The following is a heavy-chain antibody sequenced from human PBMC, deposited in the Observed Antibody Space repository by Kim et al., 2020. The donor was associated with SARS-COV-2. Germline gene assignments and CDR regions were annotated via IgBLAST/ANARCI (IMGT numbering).Heavy chain of an antibody. J-gene: IGHJ4*02. V-gene: IGHV4-59*13. CDR2: IYYSGST. Sequence: SETLSLTCTVSGGSISSYYWSWIRQPPGKGLEWIGYIYYSGSTNYNPSLKSRVTISVDTSKNQFSLKLSSVTAADTAVYYCVGRGYSYGYVDYWGQGTLVTSPQ. CDR3: VGRGYSYGYVDY. D-gene: IGHD5-18*01. CDR1: GGSISSYY.